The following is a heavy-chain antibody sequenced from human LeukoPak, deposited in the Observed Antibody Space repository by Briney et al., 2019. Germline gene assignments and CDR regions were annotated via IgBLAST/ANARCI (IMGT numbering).Heavy chain of an antibody. D-gene: IGHD3-22*01. CDR2: IDWDDDK. CDR1: GFSLSTSGMR. Sequence: SGPTLVNPTQTLTLTCTFSGFSLSTSGMRVSWIRRPPGKALEWLARIDWDDDKFYSTSLKTRLTISKDTSKNQVVLTMTNMDPVDTATYYCARSQLPNYYDSSADIPFDYWGQGTLVTVSS. CDR3: ARSQLPNYYDSSADIPFDY. J-gene: IGHJ4*02. V-gene: IGHV2-70*04.